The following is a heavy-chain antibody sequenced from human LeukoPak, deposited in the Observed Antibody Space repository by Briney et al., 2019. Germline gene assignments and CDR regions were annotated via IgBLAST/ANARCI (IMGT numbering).Heavy chain of an antibody. Sequence: SETLSLTCAVYGGSFSGHYWSWIRQPPGKGLEWIGEINHSGSTNYNPSLKSRVTISVDTSKNQFSLKLSSVTAADTAVYYCARVHCGGDCYSAYYFDYWGQGTLVTVSS. D-gene: IGHD2-21*02. CDR2: INHSGST. J-gene: IGHJ4*02. CDR1: GGSFSGHY. CDR3: ARVHCGGDCYSAYYFDY. V-gene: IGHV4-34*01.